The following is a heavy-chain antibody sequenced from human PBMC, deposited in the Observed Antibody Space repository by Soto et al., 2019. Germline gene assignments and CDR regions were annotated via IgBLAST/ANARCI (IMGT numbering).Heavy chain of an antibody. CDR2: VRDSGANT. Sequence: EVQLLESGGGLVQSGGSLRLSCAASGFTVSSYDMTWVRLSSGKGLEWVSSVRDSGANTYYADSVKGRFTISRDNSKNTVFLQMNSLLGNDTALYYCARSRRTYGDYYDLWGQGTVVTVSS. D-gene: IGHD4-17*01. J-gene: IGHJ4*02. V-gene: IGHV3-23*01. CDR3: ARSRRTYGDYYDL. CDR1: GFTVSSYD.